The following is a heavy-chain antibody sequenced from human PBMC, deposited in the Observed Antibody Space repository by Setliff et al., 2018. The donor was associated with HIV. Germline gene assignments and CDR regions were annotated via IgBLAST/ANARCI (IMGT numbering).Heavy chain of an antibody. CDR2: ISAYNDNT. CDR3: ARDLGINPQGWFDP. D-gene: IGHD3-16*01. J-gene: IGHJ5*02. CDR1: GYTFSSYG. Sequence: ASVKVSCKASGYTFSSYGVSWVRQAPGQGLEWMGWISAYNDNTNSAQKLQGRVTMTTDTSTSTAYMELRSLRSDDTAVYYCARDLGINPQGWFDPWGQGTLVTVSS. V-gene: IGHV1-18*01.